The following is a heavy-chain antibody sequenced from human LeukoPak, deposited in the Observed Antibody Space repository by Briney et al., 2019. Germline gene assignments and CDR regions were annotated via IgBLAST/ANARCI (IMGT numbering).Heavy chain of an antibody. V-gene: IGHV3-9*03. D-gene: IGHD3-16*01. CDR1: GFTFDDYA. CDR3: AKSPVGEGDSYFDY. CDR2: ISWNSGSI. Sequence: GRSLRLSCAASGFTFDDYAMHWVRQAPGKGLEWVSGISWNSGSIGYADSVKGRFTISRDNAKNSLYLQMNSLRAEDMALYYCAKSPVGEGDSYFDYWGQGTLVTVSS. J-gene: IGHJ4*02.